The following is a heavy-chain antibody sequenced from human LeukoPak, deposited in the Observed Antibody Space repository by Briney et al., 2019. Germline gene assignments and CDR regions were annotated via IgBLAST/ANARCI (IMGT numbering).Heavy chain of an antibody. CDR2: IIPIFGTA. CDR3: ASPPDIVVVPAASVYYYYGMDV. Sequence: ASVKVSCKASGGIFIIYAISWVRQAPGQGLEWMGGIIPIFGTANYAQKFQGRVTITADESTSTAYMELSSLRSEDTAVYYCASPPDIVVVPAASVYYYYGMDVWGQGTTVTVSS. D-gene: IGHD2-2*01. J-gene: IGHJ6*02. V-gene: IGHV1-69*01. CDR1: GGIFIIYA.